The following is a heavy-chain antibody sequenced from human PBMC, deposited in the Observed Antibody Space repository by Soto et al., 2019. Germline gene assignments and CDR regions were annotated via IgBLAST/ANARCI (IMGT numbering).Heavy chain of an antibody. CDR1: GFTFINYP. Sequence: ESGGRVVQPGRSLRLSCAASGFTFINYPMHWVRQAPGKGLEWMTLISFDGGNKFYADSVKGRFSISRDNSKNMLYLQMNSLRAEDTAVYYCARTIMGADAFDMWGQGTMVTVSS. CDR3: ARTIMGADAFDM. CDR2: ISFDGGNK. D-gene: IGHD1-26*01. J-gene: IGHJ3*02. V-gene: IGHV3-30-3*01.